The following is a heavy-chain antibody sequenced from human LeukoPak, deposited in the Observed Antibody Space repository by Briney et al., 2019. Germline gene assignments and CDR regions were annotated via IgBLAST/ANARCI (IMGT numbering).Heavy chain of an antibody. Sequence: SETLSLTCTVSGGSISIYYWSWIRQPAGKGLEWIGRIYTSGSTNYNPSLKSRVTMSVDTSKNQFSLKLSSVTAADTAVYYCARVLAAAVTLRFDPWGQGTLVTVSS. CDR3: ARVLAAAVTLRFDP. V-gene: IGHV4-4*07. J-gene: IGHJ5*02. CDR1: GGSISIYY. CDR2: IYTSGST. D-gene: IGHD6-13*01.